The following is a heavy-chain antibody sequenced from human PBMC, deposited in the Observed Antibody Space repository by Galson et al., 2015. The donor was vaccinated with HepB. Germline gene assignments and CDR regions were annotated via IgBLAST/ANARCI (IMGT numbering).Heavy chain of an antibody. J-gene: IGHJ4*02. V-gene: IGHV3-30-3*01. CDR2: ISYDGSNK. D-gene: IGHD1-26*01. Sequence: SLRLSCAASGFTFSSYAMHWVRQAPGKGLEWVAVISYDGSNKYYADPVKGRFTISRDNSKNTLYLQMNSLRAEDTAVYYCAREQGIVGADFDYWGQGTLVTVSS. CDR3: AREQGIVGADFDY. CDR1: GFTFSSYA.